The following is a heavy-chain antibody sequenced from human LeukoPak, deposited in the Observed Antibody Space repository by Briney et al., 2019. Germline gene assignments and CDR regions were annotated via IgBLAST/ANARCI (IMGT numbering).Heavy chain of an antibody. D-gene: IGHD3-22*01. CDR2: ISSSSSYI. CDR1: GFTFSSYS. V-gene: IGHV3-21*01. Sequence: GGSLRLSCAASGFTFSSYSMNWVRQAPGKGLEWVSSISSSSSYIYYADSVKGRFTISRDNAKNSLYLQMNSLRAEDTAVYYCATATNFYSNGYYPFDYWGQGTLVTVSS. J-gene: IGHJ4*02. CDR3: ATATNFYSNGYYPFDY.